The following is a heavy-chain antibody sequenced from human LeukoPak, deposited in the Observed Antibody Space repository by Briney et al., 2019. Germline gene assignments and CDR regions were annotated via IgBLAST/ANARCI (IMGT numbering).Heavy chain of an antibody. CDR3: ASRSLGVTPSDY. J-gene: IGHJ4*02. CDR2: IYSGGST. V-gene: IGHV3-66*01. Sequence: GGSLRLSCVDSGFSVGPYYLSWVRQAPGKGLEWVSVIYSGGSTYYADSVKGRFTISRDNSKNTLYLQMNSLRAEDTAVYYCASRSLGVTPSDYWGQGTLVTVSS. D-gene: IGHD3-16*01. CDR1: GFSVGPYY.